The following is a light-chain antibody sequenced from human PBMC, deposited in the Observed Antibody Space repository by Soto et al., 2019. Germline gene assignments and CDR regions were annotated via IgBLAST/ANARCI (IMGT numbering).Light chain of an antibody. CDR1: QVITNY. J-gene: IGKJ2*01. CDR2: DIS. V-gene: IGKV1-33*01. CDR3: QQYENFPYT. Sequence: DIQLTQSASSLSASVGDRVTITCQASQVITNYLNWYQQKPGKAPKLLIYDISTLEIGVTSRFSGSGSGTDFTFTITGLQTADIAPYFCQQYENFPYTFGQGTKLEI.